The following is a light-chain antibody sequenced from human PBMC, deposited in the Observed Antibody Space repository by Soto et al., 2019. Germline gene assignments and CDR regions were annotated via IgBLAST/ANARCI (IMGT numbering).Light chain of an antibody. CDR2: EVT. J-gene: IGLJ1*01. CDR3: SSYARSSTYV. V-gene: IGLV2-23*02. Sequence: QSALTQPASVSGSPGQSITVSCTGTSSDVGRYHLVSWYQQLPGKAPKLMIYEVTKRPSGISNRFSGSKSGNTASLTISGLLPEDEADYYCSSYARSSTYVFGTGTKLTVL. CDR1: SSDVGRYHL.